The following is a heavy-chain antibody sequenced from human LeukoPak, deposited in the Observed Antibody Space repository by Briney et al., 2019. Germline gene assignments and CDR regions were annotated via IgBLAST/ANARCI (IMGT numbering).Heavy chain of an antibody. V-gene: IGHV1-24*01. Sequence: ASVKVSCKVSGYTLTELSMHWVRQAPGKGLEWMGGFDPEDGETIYAQKFQGRVTMTRDTSTSTVYMELSSLRSEDTAVYYCARELTPGGFDYWGQGTLVTVSS. CDR2: FDPEDGET. J-gene: IGHJ4*02. CDR3: ARELTPGGFDY. CDR1: GYTLTELS. D-gene: IGHD2-8*01.